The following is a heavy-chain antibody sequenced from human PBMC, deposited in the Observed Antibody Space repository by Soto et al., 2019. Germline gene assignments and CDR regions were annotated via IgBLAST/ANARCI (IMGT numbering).Heavy chain of an antibody. D-gene: IGHD2-15*01. J-gene: IGHJ3*02. Sequence: EVQLVESGGGLVKPGRSLRLSCTASGFTFGDYAMSWFRQAPGKGLEWVGFIRSKAYGGTTEYAASVKGRFTISRDDSESIAYLQMNSLKTEDTAVYYCTRAVSLPDWGYCSGGSCDDAFDIWGQGTMVTVSS. CDR3: TRAVSLPDWGYCSGGSCDDAFDI. V-gene: IGHV3-49*05. CDR2: IRSKAYGGTT. CDR1: GFTFGDYA.